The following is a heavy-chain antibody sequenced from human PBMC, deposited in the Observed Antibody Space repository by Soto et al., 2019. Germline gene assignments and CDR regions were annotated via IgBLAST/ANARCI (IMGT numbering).Heavy chain of an antibody. Sequence: QVQLVQSGAEVKKPGSSVKVSCKASGGTFSSYTISWVRQAPGQGLEWMGRIIPILGIANYAPKFQGRVTITADKSTSTAYMDLSSLRSEDTAVYYCARVDVVVTLDQYYYYGMDVWGQGTTVTVSS. CDR2: IIPILGIA. V-gene: IGHV1-69*02. D-gene: IGHD2-21*02. CDR3: ARVDVVVTLDQYYYYGMDV. J-gene: IGHJ6*02. CDR1: GGTFSSYT.